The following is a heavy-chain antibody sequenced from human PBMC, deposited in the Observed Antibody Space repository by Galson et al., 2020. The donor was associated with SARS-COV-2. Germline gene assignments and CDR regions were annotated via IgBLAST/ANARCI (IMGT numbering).Heavy chain of an antibody. D-gene: IGHD5-12*01. Sequence: GESLKISCAASGFTFSGFAMSWVRQAPEKGLEWVSAITGSGSSTFYADSVKGRFTISRDNSKNTLYLQMNSLRAEDTAVYYCARETIVTTSSYCDYWGQGTLVTVSS. CDR2: ITGSGSST. V-gene: IGHV3-23*01. CDR1: GFTFSGFA. J-gene: IGHJ4*02. CDR3: ARETIVTTSSYCDY.